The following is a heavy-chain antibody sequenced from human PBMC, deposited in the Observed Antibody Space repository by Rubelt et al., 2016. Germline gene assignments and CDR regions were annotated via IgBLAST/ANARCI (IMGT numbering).Heavy chain of an antibody. CDR3: AKEYTSSFYFYYGMDV. D-gene: IGHD6-6*01. Sequence: SFSMSWVRQVPGKGLEWVSWISTSGSTIFYADSVKGRFTISRDNARDNAKSSLYLQMDSLRADDTAVYYCAKEYTSSFYFYYGMDVWGQGTTVTVSS. V-gene: IGHV3-48*01. CDR1: SFS. CDR2: ISTSGSTI. J-gene: IGHJ6*02.